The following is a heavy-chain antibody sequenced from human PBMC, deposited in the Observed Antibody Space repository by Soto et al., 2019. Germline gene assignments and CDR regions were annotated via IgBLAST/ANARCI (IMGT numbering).Heavy chain of an antibody. J-gene: IGHJ4*02. CDR2: INAGNDNT. D-gene: IGHD2-21*01. Sequence: QVQLVQSGAEEKKPGASVKVSCKASGYTFTSYAMHSVRQAPGQRLEWMGWINAGNDNTKYSQKFHGRVTSTRDTSASTAYMELSSLRSADAAVYYCARGGEPSDYWGQGTLVTVSS. CDR1: GYTFTSYA. V-gene: IGHV1-3*05. CDR3: ARGGEPSDY.